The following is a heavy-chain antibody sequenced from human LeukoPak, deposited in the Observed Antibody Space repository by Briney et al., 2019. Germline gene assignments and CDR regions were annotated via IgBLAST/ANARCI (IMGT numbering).Heavy chain of an antibody. CDR3: ATKKGVVAVAGTFDY. CDR1: GFTFRNYG. V-gene: IGHV3-33*03. J-gene: IGHJ4*02. CDR2: IWHDESNK. D-gene: IGHD6-19*01. Sequence: GGSLRLSCAVSGFTFRNYGMHWVRQTPGKGLEWVAAIWHDESNKNYADSVKGRFTISRDNAKNSLYLRMNSLRAEDTAVYYCATKKGVVAVAGTFDYWGQGTLVTVSS.